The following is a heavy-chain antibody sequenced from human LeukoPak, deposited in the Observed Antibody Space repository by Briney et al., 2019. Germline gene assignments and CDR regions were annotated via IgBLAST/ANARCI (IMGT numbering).Heavy chain of an antibody. CDR1: GFTVSSSY. Sequence: GGSLRLSCAASGFTVSSSYMSWVRQAPGKGLEWVSVIYSGGSTYYADSVKGRFAISRDNSQNTLYLQMNSLRAEDTAVYYCARGGHYDSSGFTLFDLWGRGTLVTVSS. CDR3: ARGGHYDSSGFTLFDL. CDR2: IYSGGST. D-gene: IGHD3-22*01. V-gene: IGHV3-66*01. J-gene: IGHJ2*01.